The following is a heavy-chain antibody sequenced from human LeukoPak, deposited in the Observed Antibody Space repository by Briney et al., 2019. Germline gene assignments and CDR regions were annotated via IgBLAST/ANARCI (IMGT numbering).Heavy chain of an antibody. Sequence: ASVKVSCKASGYTFTGYYMHWVRQAPGQGLEWMGWINPNSGGTNYAQKFQGRVTMTRDTSISTAYMELSRLRSDDTAVYYCARDGGPYCSSTSRLPLSWDKGTTVTVSS. J-gene: IGHJ6*04. CDR1: GYTFTGYY. D-gene: IGHD2-2*01. CDR3: ARDGGPYCSSTSRLPLS. V-gene: IGHV1-2*02. CDR2: INPNSGGT.